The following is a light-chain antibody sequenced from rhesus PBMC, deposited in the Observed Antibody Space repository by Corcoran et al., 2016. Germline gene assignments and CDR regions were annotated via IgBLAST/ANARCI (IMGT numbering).Light chain of an antibody. CDR2: GAS. J-gene: IGKJ2*01. CDR3: QEFSSSPFS. CDR1: QSIASY. V-gene: IGKV3-53*02. Sequence: QVILTQSPATLSLSPGERATLACRASQSIASYLAWYQQRPGKTPKVLIYGASPTAHGIPDRVSGSGSGTEFTLTISSLEPVDFAVYYCQEFSSSPFSFGRGTTIEIK.